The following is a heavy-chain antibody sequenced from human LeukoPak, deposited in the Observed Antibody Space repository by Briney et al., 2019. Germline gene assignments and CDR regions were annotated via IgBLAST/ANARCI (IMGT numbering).Heavy chain of an antibody. CDR1: GYTVTGYY. V-gene: IGHV1-2*02. CDR2: INPNSGGT. CDR3: ASCSGGSCHSGNWFDP. Sequence: ASVKVSCKASGYTVTGYYMHWVRQAPGQGLEWMGWINPNSGGTNYAQKFQGRVTMTRDTSISTAYMGLSRLRSDDTAVYYCASCSGGSCHSGNWFDPWGQGTLVTVSS. D-gene: IGHD2-15*01. J-gene: IGHJ5*02.